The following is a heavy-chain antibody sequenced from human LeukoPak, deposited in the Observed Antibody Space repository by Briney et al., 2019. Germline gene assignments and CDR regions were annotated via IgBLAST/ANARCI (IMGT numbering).Heavy chain of an antibody. J-gene: IGHJ4*02. CDR1: GFTFSSYS. D-gene: IGHD6-19*01. Sequence: PGGSLRLSCAASGFTFSSYSMNWVRQAPGKGLEWVSYTSSSSSTIYYADSVKGRFTISRDNAKNSLYLQMNSLRAEDTAVYYCARDFFSASGWYRGIDYWGQGTLVTVSS. V-gene: IGHV3-48*01. CDR3: ARDFFSASGWYRGIDY. CDR2: TSSSSSTI.